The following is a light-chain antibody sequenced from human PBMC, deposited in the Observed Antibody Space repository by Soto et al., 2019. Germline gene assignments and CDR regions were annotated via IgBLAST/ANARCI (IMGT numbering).Light chain of an antibody. CDR2: GAS. Sequence: DIVMTQSPATLSVAPGERVTFSCRASQGVSRKLAWYQHKPGQAPRLLISGASTGATGIPARFSGSGSGTEFTLTISSLQSEDFALYYCQQYSNWPRGTFGQGTKLQIK. CDR3: QQYSNWPRGT. CDR1: QGVSRK. J-gene: IGKJ2*01. V-gene: IGKV3-15*01.